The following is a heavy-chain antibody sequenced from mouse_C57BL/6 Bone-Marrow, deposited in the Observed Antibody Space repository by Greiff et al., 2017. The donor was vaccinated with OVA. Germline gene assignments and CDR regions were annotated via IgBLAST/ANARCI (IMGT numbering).Heavy chain of an antibody. V-gene: IGHV14-3*01. CDR1: GFNIKNTY. D-gene: IGHD2-4*01. J-gene: IGHJ4*01. CDR3: ARGDYDVEDYYAMDY. CDR2: IDPANGNT. Sequence: EVQLQESVAELVRPGASVKLSCTASGFNIKNTYMHWVKQRPEQGLEWIGRIDPANGNTKYAPKFQGKATITADPSSNTAYLQLSSLTSEDTAIYYCARGDYDVEDYYAMDYWGQGTSVTVSS.